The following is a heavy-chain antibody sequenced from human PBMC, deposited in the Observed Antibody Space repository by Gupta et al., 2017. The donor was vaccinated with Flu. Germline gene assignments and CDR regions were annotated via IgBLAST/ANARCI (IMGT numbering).Heavy chain of an antibody. J-gene: IGHJ3*01. D-gene: IGHD3-16*01. CDR3: ARDPGWGAYDL. V-gene: IGHV3-7*01. Sequence: WVRQAPGKGLESVAIIKEDGTSKSYVDSVKGRLTISRDNAKNSLYLQMNSLRAEDTAVYYCARDPGWGAYDLWGQGAVVTVSS. CDR2: IKEDGTSK.